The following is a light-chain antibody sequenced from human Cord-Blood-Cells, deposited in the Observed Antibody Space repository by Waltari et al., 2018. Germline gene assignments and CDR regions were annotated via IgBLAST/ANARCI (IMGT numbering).Light chain of an antibody. CDR3: SSYTSSSTLV. V-gene: IGLV2-14*01. CDR2: EVS. J-gene: IGLJ3*02. Sequence: QSALTQPASASGSPGQSITIPCPGTSSDVGGYNYVSWYQQHPGKAPKLMIYEVSNRPSGVSNRFSGSKSGNTASLTISGLQAEDEADYYFSSYTSSSTLVFGGGTKLTVL. CDR1: SSDVGGYNY.